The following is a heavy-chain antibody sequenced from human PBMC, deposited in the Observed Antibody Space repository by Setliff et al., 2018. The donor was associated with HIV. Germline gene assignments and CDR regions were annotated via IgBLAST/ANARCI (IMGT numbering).Heavy chain of an antibody. CDR1: GFTFSSYA. D-gene: IGHD1-26*01. CDR3: AKEQSRVGYYGMDV. J-gene: IGHJ6*02. V-gene: IGHV3-23*01. CDR2: ISSSGGST. Sequence: GSLRLSCAASGFTFSSYAMSWVRQAPGKGLEWVSAISSSGGSTYYADSVKGRFTISRDNSKNTLYLQMNSLRAEDTAVYYCAKEQSRVGYYGMDVWGQGTTVTVSS.